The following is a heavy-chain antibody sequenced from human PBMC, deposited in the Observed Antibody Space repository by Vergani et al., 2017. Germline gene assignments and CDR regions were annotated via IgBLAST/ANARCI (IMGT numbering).Heavy chain of an antibody. CDR2: IIPIFGTA. CDR1: GGTFSSYA. D-gene: IGHD3-3*01. CDR3: ASLPAYDFWSGYHQDY. V-gene: IGHV1-69*01. Sequence: QVQLVQSGAEVKKPGSSVKVSCKASGGTFSSYAISWVRQAPGQGLEWMGGIIPIFGTANYAQKFQGRVTITADESPSTAYMELSSLRSEDTAVYYCASLPAYDFWSGYHQDYWGQGTLVTVSS. J-gene: IGHJ4*02.